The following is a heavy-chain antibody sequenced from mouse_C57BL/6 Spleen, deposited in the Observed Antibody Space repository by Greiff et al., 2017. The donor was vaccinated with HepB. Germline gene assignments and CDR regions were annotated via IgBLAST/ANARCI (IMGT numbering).Heavy chain of an antibody. CDR1: GYTFTSYW. CDR2: IHPNSGST. D-gene: IGHD2-1*01. J-gene: IGHJ2*01. V-gene: IGHV1-64*01. CDR3: ARNYGNCFDY. Sequence: QVQLQPGAELVKPGASVKLSCKASGYTFTSYWMHWVKQKPGQGLEWIGMIHPNSGSTNYNEKFKSKATLTVDKSSSTAYMQLSSLTSEDSAVYYCARNYGNCFDYWGQGTTLTVSS.